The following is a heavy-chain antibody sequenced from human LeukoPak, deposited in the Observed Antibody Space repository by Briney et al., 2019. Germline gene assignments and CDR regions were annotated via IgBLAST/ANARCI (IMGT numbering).Heavy chain of an antibody. CDR2: IYHSGST. V-gene: IGHV4-4*02. J-gene: IGHJ6*03. Sequence: PSETLSLTCAVSGGSISSSNWWSWVRQPPGKGLEWIGEIYHSGSTNYNPSVKSRVTMSVDTSKRQFSLKVTSVTAADTAVYYCARRRGEYSSTWKYNYYYMDVWGKGTTVTVSS. CDR3: ARRRGEYSSTWKYNYYYMDV. CDR1: GGSISSSNW. D-gene: IGHD6-13*01.